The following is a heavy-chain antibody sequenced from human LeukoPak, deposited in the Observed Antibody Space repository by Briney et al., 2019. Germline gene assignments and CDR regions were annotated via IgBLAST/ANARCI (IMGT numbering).Heavy chain of an antibody. CDR2: ISAYNGNT. V-gene: IGHV1-18*01. J-gene: IGHJ3*02. D-gene: IGHD3-22*01. CDR1: GYTFTSYG. Sequence: GASVTVSFTASGYTFTSYGISWVRQAPGQGLEWMGWISAYNGNTNYAQKLQGRVTMTTDTSTSTAYMELRSLRSDDTAVYYCARDQPMIVVPDAFDIWGQGTMVTVSS. CDR3: ARDQPMIVVPDAFDI.